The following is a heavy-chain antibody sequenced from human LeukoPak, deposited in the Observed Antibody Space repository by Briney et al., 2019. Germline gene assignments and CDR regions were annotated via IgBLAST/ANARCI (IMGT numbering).Heavy chain of an antibody. CDR3: ARDHGGSSLGWFDP. CDR1: GGSISSGDYY. V-gene: IGHV4-61*08. D-gene: IGHD1-26*01. CDR2: IYYSGST. Sequence: SETLSLTCTVSGGSISSGDYYWSWIRQPPGKGLEWTGYIYYSGSTNYNPSLKSRVTISVDTSKNQFSLKLSSVTAADTAVYYCARDHGGSSLGWFDPWGQGTLVTVSS. J-gene: IGHJ5*02.